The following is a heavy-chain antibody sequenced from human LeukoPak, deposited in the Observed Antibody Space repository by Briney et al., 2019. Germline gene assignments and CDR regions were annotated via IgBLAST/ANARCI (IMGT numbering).Heavy chain of an antibody. Sequence: AGGSLRLSCAASGFTFSSYWMSWVRQAPGKGLEWVSVIYSGGSTYYADSVKGRFTISRDNSKNTLYLQMNSLRAEDTAVYYCARTKGGFGELLIWGQGTLVTVSS. J-gene: IGHJ4*02. D-gene: IGHD3-10*01. CDR1: GFTFSSYW. CDR3: ARTKGGFGELLI. CDR2: IYSGGST. V-gene: IGHV3-53*01.